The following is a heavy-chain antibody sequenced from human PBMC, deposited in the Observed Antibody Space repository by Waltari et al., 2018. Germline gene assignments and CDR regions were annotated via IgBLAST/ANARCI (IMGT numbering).Heavy chain of an antibody. Sequence: QVQLVPSGAEVKKAGSSGKVSCKASGVTFSSYAISWVRQAPGQGLGWMGGIIPIFGKANNAQKFEGRVTITADKSTSTAYMELSSLRSEDKDGYYGARIWSLVGARGAFDIWGQGTMVTVSS. CDR1: GVTFSSYA. CDR2: IIPIFGKA. J-gene: IGHJ3*02. D-gene: IGHD1-26*01. CDR3: ARIWSLVGARGAFDI. V-gene: IGHV1-69*14.